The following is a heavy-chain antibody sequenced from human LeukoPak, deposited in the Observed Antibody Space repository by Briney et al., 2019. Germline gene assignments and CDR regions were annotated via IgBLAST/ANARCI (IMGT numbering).Heavy chain of an antibody. Sequence: PGGSLRLSCAASGFTFRSYWMHWVRHAPGGGRVWVSRINGDGSITRYADSVKGRFTVSRDNAKNTLYLQVNSLRAEDTAVYYCTRHPFSGSYYPWGQGTLVPVSS. CDR1: GFTFRSYW. CDR3: TRHPFSGSYYP. CDR2: INGDGSIT. D-gene: IGHD1-26*01. J-gene: IGHJ5*02. V-gene: IGHV3-74*01.